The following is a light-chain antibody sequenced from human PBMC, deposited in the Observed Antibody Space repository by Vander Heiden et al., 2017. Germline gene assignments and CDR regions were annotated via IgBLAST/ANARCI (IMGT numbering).Light chain of an antibody. V-gene: IGKV1-39*01. CDR2: AAS. J-gene: IGKJ1*01. Sequence: DIQMTPSPSSLSASVGDRVTITCRASQSISSYLNWYQQKPGKAPKLLIYAASSLQSGVPSRFSGSGSGTDFTLTISRLQPEDFATYYCQQRDSTLWTFGQGTKVEIK. CDR3: QQRDSTLWT. CDR1: QSISSY.